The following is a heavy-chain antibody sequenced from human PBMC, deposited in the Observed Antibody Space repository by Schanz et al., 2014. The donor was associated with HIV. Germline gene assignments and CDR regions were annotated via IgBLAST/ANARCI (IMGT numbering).Heavy chain of an antibody. D-gene: IGHD3-22*01. J-gene: IGHJ4*02. CDR3: AREPSTYFYDTSGSGVDY. CDR1: GFTFSSYS. V-gene: IGHV3-21*01. CDR2: ISSSSSYI. Sequence: VQLVESGGGLVQPGGSLRLSCAASGFTFSSYSMNWVRQAPGKGLEWVSSISSSSSYIYYADSLKGRFTISRDNAKNSLYLQMNSLRAEDTAVYYCAREPSTYFYDTSGSGVDYWGQGTLVTVSS.